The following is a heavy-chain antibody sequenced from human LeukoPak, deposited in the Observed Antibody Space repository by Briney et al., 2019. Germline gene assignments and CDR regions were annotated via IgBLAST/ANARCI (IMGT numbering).Heavy chain of an antibody. CDR3: TTDLTRLRFLEWIKDAFDI. J-gene: IGHJ3*02. CDR1: GFTFSNAW. D-gene: IGHD3-3*01. V-gene: IGHV3-15*07. Sequence: NPGGSLRLSCAASGFTFSNAWMNWVRQAPGKGLEWVGRIKSKTDGGTTDYAAPVKGRFTISRDDSKNTLYLQMNSLKTEDTAVYYCTTDLTRLRFLEWIKDAFDIWGQGTMVTVSS. CDR2: IKSKTDGGTT.